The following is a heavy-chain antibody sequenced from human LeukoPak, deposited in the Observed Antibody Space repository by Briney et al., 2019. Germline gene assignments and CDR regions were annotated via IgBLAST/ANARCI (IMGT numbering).Heavy chain of an antibody. CDR2: FYYSGST. CDR3: ATYSRSWFY. Sequence: PSETLSLTCTVSGDSTNTYSWSWIRQPPGKALEWIGDFYYSGSTKYNPSLKSRVTISVATSKNQFSLKLNSVTDADTAVYYCATYSRSWFYWGPGTLVTVSS. J-gene: IGHJ4*02. V-gene: IGHV4-59*01. CDR1: GDSTNTYS. D-gene: IGHD6-13*01.